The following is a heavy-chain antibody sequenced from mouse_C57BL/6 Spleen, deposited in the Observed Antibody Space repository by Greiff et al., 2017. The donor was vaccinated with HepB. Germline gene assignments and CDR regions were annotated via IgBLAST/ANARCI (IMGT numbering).Heavy chain of an antibody. J-gene: IGHJ3*01. CDR1: GYTFTSYW. CDR2: IHPNSGST. Sequence: QVQLQQPGAELVKPGASVKLSCKASGYTFTSYWMHWVKQRPGQGLEWIGMIHPNSGSTNYNEKFKSKATLTVDKSSSTDYMQLSSLTSEDSAVYYCERSEYDGSSSFAYWGQGTRVTVSA. CDR3: ERSEYDGSSSFAY. D-gene: IGHD1-1*01. V-gene: IGHV1-64*01.